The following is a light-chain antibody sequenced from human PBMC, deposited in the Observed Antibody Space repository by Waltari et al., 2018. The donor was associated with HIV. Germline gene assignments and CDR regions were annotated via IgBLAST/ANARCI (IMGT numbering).Light chain of an antibody. Sequence: EIVLTQSPATLSLSPGERATLSCRANQSISFFLAWYQQKPGQAPSLLIYHASNRATGIPARFSGNGSGTDFTLTINGLTPEDVAVYYCQQRSNWPPKYTFGQGTKLEIK. V-gene: IGKV3-11*01. CDR3: QQRSNWPPKYT. J-gene: IGKJ2*01. CDR1: QSISFF. CDR2: HAS.